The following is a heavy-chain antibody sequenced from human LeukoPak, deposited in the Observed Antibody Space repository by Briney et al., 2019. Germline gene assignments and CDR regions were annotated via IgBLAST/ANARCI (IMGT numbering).Heavy chain of an antibody. CDR1: GFTFSSYS. D-gene: IGHD5-18*01. CDR2: ISSSSSYI. V-gene: IGHV3-21*01. Sequence: GGSLRLSCAASGFTFSSYSMNWVRQAPGKGLEWVSSISSSSSYIYYADSVKGRFTISRDNAKNSLYLQMNSLRAEDTAVYYCARCQYSYGPPYYYYYMDVWGKGTTVTISS. CDR3: ARCQYSYGPPYYYYYMDV. J-gene: IGHJ6*03.